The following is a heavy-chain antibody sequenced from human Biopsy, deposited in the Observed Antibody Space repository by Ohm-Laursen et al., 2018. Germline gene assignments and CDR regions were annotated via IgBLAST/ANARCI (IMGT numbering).Heavy chain of an antibody. CDR2: IYNRGST. D-gene: IGHD6-19*01. CDR1: GGSISSHY. V-gene: IGHV4-59*11. Sequence: SETLSPTCTVSGGSISSHYWSWIRQPPGKGLEWIGYIYNRGSTKYNSSLKSRVTISVDTSKNQFSLTVRSVTAADTAMYYCARGQDSSYLAYGMDVWGQGTTVTVSS. CDR3: ARGQDSSYLAYGMDV. J-gene: IGHJ6*02.